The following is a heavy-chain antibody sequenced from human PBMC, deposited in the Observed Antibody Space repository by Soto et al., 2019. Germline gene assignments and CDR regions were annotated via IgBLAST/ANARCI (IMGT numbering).Heavy chain of an antibody. V-gene: IGHV3-9*01. J-gene: IGHJ6*02. Sequence: EVQLVESGGGLVQPGGSLRLSCVASGFRFGDYAMHWVRQPPGKGREWVSAIQWDNSKIEYVDSVGGRFTISRDNAQNSLFLQMNTLRPEDTAVYYCAKGLPVYFYGVDVWGQGTTVTVSS. CDR2: IQWDNSKI. CDR3: AKGLPVYFYGVDV. CDR1: GFRFGDYA. D-gene: IGHD2-21*02.